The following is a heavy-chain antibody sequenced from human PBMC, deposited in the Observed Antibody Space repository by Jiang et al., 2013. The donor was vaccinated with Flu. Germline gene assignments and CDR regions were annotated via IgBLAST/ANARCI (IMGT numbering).Heavy chain of an antibody. J-gene: IGHJ6*02. CDR1: FTSYY. CDR2: INPSGGST. Sequence: FTSYYIHWVRQAPGQGLEWMGIINPSGGSTTYAQKFQGRFTMTRDTSTSTMYMELSSLRSEDAAVYFCARGGDSSGYFSQYYYFVVDVWGPGTTVTVSS. CDR3: ARGGDSSGYFSQYYYFVVDV. V-gene: IGHV1-46*01. D-gene: IGHD3-22*01.